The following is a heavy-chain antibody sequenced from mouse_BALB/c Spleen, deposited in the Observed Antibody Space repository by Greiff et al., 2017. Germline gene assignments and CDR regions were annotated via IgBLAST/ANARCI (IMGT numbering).Heavy chain of an antibody. CDR2: ISYSGST. V-gene: IGHV3-8*02. CDR1: GDSITSGY. D-gene: IGHD2-10*02. Sequence: EVKLVESGPSLVKPSQTLSLTCSVTGDSITSGYWNWIRKFPGNKLEYMGYISYSGSTYYNPSLKSRISITRDTSKNQYYLQLNSVTTEDTATYYCARKEYGNYEGYFDVWGAGTTVTVSS. J-gene: IGHJ1*01. CDR3: ARKEYGNYEGYFDV.